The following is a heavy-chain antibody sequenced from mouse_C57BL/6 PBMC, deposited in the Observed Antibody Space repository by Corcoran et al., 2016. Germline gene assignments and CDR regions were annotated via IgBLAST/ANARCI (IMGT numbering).Heavy chain of an antibody. CDR1: GYEFSSYW. Sequence: QVQLQQSGAELVKPGASVKISCKASGYEFSSYWMNWVKQRPGKGLEWIGQIYPGDGDTNYDGKFKGKATLTADKSSSTAYMQLSSLTSEDSAVYFCARGPGTGAMDYWGQGTSVTVSS. CDR3: ARGPGTGAMDY. D-gene: IGHD4-1*01. J-gene: IGHJ4*01. CDR2: IYPGDGDT. V-gene: IGHV1-80*01.